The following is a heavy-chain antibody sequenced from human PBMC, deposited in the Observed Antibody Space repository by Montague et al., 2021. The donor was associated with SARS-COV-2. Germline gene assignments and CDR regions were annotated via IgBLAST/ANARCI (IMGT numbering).Heavy chain of an antibody. CDR2: ISQSGNT. CDR3: ARLGDGIVPSPILGLGPYYSFYYMDV. Sequence: SETLSLTCAVHGGSFSSYSWSWIRQPPGKGLEWIGEISQSGNTKYNPSLQSRLTISLDTSRNQFSLKVSSVTAADTAVYYCARLGDGIVPSPILGLGPYYSFYYMDVWGKGTTVTVSS. CDR1: GGSFSSYS. V-gene: IGHV4-34*01. D-gene: IGHD2-2*02. J-gene: IGHJ6*03.